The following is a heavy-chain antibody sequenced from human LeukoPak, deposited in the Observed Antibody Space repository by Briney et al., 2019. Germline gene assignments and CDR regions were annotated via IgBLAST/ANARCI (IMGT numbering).Heavy chain of an antibody. CDR1: GFTFSTSA. J-gene: IGHJ4*02. D-gene: IGHD1-26*01. V-gene: IGHV3-23*01. CDR3: AKDGGIVARLADY. Sequence: GGSLRLSCAASGFTFSTSATSWVRQAPGKGLEWVSAISGSGGSTYYADSVKGRFTVSRDNSKNTLYLQMNSLRAEDTAVYFCAKDGGIVARLADYWGQGTLVTVSS. CDR2: ISGSGGST.